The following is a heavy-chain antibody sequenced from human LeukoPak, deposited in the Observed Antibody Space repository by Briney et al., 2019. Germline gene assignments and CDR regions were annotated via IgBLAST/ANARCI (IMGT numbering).Heavy chain of an antibody. V-gene: IGHV4-61*01. D-gene: IGHD4-17*01. CDR2: IYYSGST. J-gene: IGHJ4*02. CDR3: AREGPYGDIFDY. Sequence: SETLSLTCTVSGGSVRSGSCFWSWIRQPPGNGLEWIGYIYYSGSTNYNPSLKSRVTISVDTSKNQFSLKLSSVTAADTAVYYCAREGPYGDIFDYWGQGTLVTVSS. CDR1: GGSVRSGSCF.